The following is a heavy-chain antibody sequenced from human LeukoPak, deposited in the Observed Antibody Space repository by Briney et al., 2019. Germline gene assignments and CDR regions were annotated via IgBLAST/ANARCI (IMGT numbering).Heavy chain of an antibody. J-gene: IGHJ6*03. CDR2: ISNDGSNK. CDR3: ARGWVRRPASSLWSAYSGPSRDYYYYMDV. D-gene: IGHD3-3*01. V-gene: IGHV3-30-3*01. CDR1: GFTLSSYA. Sequence: QPGGSLRLSCAASGFTLSSYAMHWVRQAPGKGLEWVAVISNDGSNKYNADSVKGQFTISRDNSKNTLYLQMNSLRTEDTAVYYCARGWVRRPASSLWSAYSGPSRDYYYYMDVWGKGTTVTVSS.